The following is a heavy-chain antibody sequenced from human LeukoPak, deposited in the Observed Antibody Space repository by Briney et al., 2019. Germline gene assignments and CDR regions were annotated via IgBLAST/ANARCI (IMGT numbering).Heavy chain of an antibody. CDR2: ISDDGIKI. D-gene: IGHD5/OR15-5a*01. J-gene: IGHJ5*02. CDR1: GFRISSYG. Sequence: PGGSLRLSCAASGFRISSYGMHWVRQAPGKGLEWVAVISDDGIKIYYGDSVKGRFTISRDNSKNTLNLQMDSLRADDTAVYYCGKGPGYSVYDNLPHHWGQGTLVTVSS. CDR3: GKGPGYSVYDNLPHH. V-gene: IGHV3-30*18.